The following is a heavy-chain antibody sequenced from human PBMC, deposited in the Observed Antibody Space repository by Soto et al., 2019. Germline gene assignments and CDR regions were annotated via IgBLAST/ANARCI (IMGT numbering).Heavy chain of an antibody. CDR2: INHSGST. Sequence: SETLSLTCAAYGGSFSGYYWSWIRQPPGKGLEWIGEINHSGSTNYNPSLKSRVTISVDTSKNQFSLKLSSVTAADTAVYYCARYRLAGYCSSTICYPPLGTYYFDYWGQGTLVTVSS. D-gene: IGHD2-2*03. V-gene: IGHV4-34*01. CDR1: GGSFSGYY. J-gene: IGHJ4*02. CDR3: ARYRLAGYCSSTICYPPLGTYYFDY.